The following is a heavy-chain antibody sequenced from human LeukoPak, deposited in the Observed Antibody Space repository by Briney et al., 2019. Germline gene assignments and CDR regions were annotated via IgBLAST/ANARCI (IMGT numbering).Heavy chain of an antibody. CDR3: AREPHGMDV. CDR1: GGSFSGYY. V-gene: IGHV4-34*01. J-gene: IGHJ6*02. CDR2: ITHSGST. Sequence: PSETLSLTCAVYGGSFSGYYWSWIRQLPGKGLEWIGEITHSGSTNYNPSLKSRVTISVDTSKNQFSLKVSSITAADTAVYYCAREPHGMDVWGQGTTVTVSS.